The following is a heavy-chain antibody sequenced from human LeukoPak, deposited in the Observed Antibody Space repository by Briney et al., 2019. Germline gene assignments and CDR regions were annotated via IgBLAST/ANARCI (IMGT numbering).Heavy chain of an antibody. CDR1: GGSFSGYY. D-gene: IGHD3-3*01. CDR3: ARGLYYDFWSGSGLDY. CDR2: INHSGST. J-gene: IGHJ4*02. Sequence: SETLSLPCAVYGGSFSGYYWSWIRQPPGKGLEWIGEINHSGSTNYNPSLKSRVTISVDTSKNQFSLKLSSVTAADTAVYYCARGLYYDFWSGSGLDYWGQGSLATVSS. V-gene: IGHV4-34*01.